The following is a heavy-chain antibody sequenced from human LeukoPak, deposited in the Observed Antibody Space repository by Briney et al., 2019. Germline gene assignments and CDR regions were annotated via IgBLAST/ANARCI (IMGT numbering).Heavy chain of an antibody. CDR3: ARASWYFDL. J-gene: IGHJ2*01. Sequence: PSETLSLTCTVSGDSISSYYWSWIRQPPGKGLEWIGYIYYSGSTNYNPSLKSRVTISVDTSKNQFSLKLSSVTAADTAVYYCARASWYFDLWGRGTLVTVSS. CDR2: IYYSGST. V-gene: IGHV4-59*01. CDR1: GDSISSYY.